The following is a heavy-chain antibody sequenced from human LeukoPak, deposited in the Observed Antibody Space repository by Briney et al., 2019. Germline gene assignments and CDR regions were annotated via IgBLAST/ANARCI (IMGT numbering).Heavy chain of an antibody. D-gene: IGHD1-26*01. J-gene: IGHJ4*03. CDR3: ATENSGSYYGYFDS. V-gene: IGHV3-33*08. Sequence: GGSLRLSCAASGFTFSGYSMHWVRQAPGKGLEWVAVIWYDGSNKYYADSVKGRFTISRDNSKNTLYLQMNSLRADDTAVYYCATENSGSYYGYFDSWGQGTLVTVSS. CDR2: IWYDGSNK. CDR1: GFTFSGYS.